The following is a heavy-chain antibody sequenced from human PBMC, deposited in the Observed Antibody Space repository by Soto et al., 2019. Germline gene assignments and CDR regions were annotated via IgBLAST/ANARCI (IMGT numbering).Heavy chain of an antibody. D-gene: IGHD3-10*01. Sequence: SETLSLTCTVSGGSISSYYRSWIRQPPGKGLEWIGYIYYSGSTNYNPSLKSRVTISVDTSKNQFSLKLSSVTAADTAVYYCARDLYGSGMDQYGMDVWGQGTTVTVSS. CDR3: ARDLYGSGMDQYGMDV. J-gene: IGHJ6*02. V-gene: IGHV4-59*01. CDR2: IYYSGST. CDR1: GGSISSYY.